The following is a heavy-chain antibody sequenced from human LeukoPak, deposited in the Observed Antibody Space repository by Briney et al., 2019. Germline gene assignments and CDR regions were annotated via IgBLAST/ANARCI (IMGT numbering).Heavy chain of an antibody. CDR1: GGSISSSNW. CDR2: IYHSGST. CDR3: AVGGVYLRGGAEAFDI. V-gene: IGHV4-4*02. Sequence: SETLSLTCAVSGGSISSSNWWSWVRQPPGKGLEWIGEIYHSGSTNYNPSLKSRVTISVDKSKNQFSLKLSSVTAADTAVYYCAVGGVYLRGGAEAFDIWGQGAMVTVSS. D-gene: IGHD3-10*01. J-gene: IGHJ3*02.